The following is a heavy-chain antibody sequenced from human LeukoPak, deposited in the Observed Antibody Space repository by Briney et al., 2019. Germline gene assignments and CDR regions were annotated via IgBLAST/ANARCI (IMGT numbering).Heavy chain of an antibody. J-gene: IGHJ6*02. CDR2: IYYSGST. V-gene: IGHV4-59*01. D-gene: IGHD6-13*01. Sequence: SETLSLTCTVSGGSISSYYWSWIRQPPGKGLEWIGYIYYSGSTNYNPSLKSRVTISVDTSKNQFSLKLSSVTAADTAVYYCARGYSSSWGDYGMDVWGQGTTVTVSS. CDR1: GGSISSYY. CDR3: ARGYSSSWGDYGMDV.